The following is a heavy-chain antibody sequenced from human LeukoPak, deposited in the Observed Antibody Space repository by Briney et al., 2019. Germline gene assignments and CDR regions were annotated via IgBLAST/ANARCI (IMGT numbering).Heavy chain of an antibody. J-gene: IGHJ6*02. V-gene: IGHV4-4*07. CDR2: MYVSGTT. D-gene: IGHD3-22*01. CDR3: ARENYYDSSGYSEGMDV. Sequence: SETLSLTCTVSGGSISDHYLGWIRQPAGKGLEWIGRMYVSGTTNYNPSLRSRVTMSMDTSKNQFSLRLRSVTAADTAVYYCARENYYDSSGYSEGMDVWGQRTTVTVS. CDR1: GGSISDHY.